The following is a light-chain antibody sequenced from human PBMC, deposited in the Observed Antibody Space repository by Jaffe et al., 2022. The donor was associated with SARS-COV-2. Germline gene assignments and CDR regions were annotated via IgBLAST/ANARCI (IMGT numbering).Light chain of an antibody. CDR3: SSYAGSNNVL. J-gene: IGLJ2*01. CDR2: EVS. CDR1: SSDVGGYDY. Sequence: QSALTQPPSASGSPGQSVTISCTGTSSDVGGYDYVSWYQQHPGKAPKFMIYEVSKRPSGVPDRFSGSKSGNTASLTVSGLQAEDEADYYCSSYAGSNNVLFGGGTKLIVL. V-gene: IGLV2-8*01.